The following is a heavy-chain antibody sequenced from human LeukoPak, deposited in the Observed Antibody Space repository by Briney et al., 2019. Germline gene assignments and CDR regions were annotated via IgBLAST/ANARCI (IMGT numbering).Heavy chain of an antibody. D-gene: IGHD1-26*01. J-gene: IGHJ4*02. CDR2: INSDGSST. CDR1: GFTFSSYW. V-gene: IGHV3-74*01. CDR3: ARGGEWELIDY. Sequence: GGSLRLSCAASGFTFSSYWMHWVRQAPGKGLVWVSRINSDGSSTSYADSVKGRFTISRDNAKNTLYLQMNSLRAEDTAVYYCARGGEWELIDYWGQGTLVTVSS.